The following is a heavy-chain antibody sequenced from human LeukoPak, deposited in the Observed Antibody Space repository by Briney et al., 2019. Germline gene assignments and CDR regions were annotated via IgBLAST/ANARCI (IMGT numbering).Heavy chain of an antibody. V-gene: IGHV1-18*01. J-gene: IGHJ5*02. Sequence: ASVKVSCKASGYTFTNYGISWVRQAPGQGLEWMGRISAYNGNTNYAQKVQGRVTMTTDTSTNMAYMELRSLGSDDTAVYYCARDVAFYGSSWHNWFDPWGQGTLVTVSS. D-gene: IGHD6-13*01. CDR2: ISAYNGNT. CDR1: GYTFTNYG. CDR3: ARDVAFYGSSWHNWFDP.